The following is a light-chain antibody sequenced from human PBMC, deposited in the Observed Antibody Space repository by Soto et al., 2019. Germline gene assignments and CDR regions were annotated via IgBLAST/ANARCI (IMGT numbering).Light chain of an antibody. CDR3: QTWDTGIGV. V-gene: IGLV4-69*02. Sequence: QSVLTQSPSASASLGASVKLTCTLSSGHRSYAIAWHQQQPEKGPRYLMKVNSDGTHIKGDGIPDRFSGSSSGAERYLTIFSLQSEDEADYYCQTWDTGIGVFGGGTKVT. CDR1: SGHRSYA. CDR2: VNSDGTH. J-gene: IGLJ3*02.